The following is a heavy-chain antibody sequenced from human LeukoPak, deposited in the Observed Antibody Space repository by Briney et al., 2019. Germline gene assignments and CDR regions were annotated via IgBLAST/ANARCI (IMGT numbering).Heavy chain of an antibody. D-gene: IGHD2-21*01. J-gene: IGHJ4*02. CDR2: ISDSGNT. Sequence: GGSLRLSCAASGFTFSSYSLSWVRQAPGKGLEWVSAISDSGNTYHADSVKGRFTISRDSSKNTLFLQMNRLRPEDAAAYYCAKAPVTTCRGAYCYPFDYWGQGTLVTVSS. CDR3: AKAPVTTCRGAYCYPFDY. CDR1: GFTFSSYS. V-gene: IGHV3-23*01.